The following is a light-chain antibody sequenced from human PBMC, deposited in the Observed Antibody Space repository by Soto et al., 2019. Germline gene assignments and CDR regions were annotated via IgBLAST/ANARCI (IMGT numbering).Light chain of an antibody. V-gene: IGKV4-1*01. CDR1: QSLLSISNNKNY. J-gene: IGKJ4*01. CDR2: WAS. Sequence: DIVMTQSPDSLSVSLGERATINCKSSQSLLSISNNKNYLTWYQQKPGQPPRLVISWASTRESGVPDRFSGSGCGTYCPLTISSLQAEDVAIYYCQQYYGAPLTFGGGTKVEI. CDR3: QQYYGAPLT.